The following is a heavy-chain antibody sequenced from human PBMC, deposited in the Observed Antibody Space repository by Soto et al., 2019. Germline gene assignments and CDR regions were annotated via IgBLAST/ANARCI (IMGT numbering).Heavy chain of an antibody. CDR3: ARDFTVTTPGY. CDR1: GFTFSSYA. CDR2: ISYDGSNK. Sequence: ESGGGVVQPGRSLRLSCAASGFTFSSYAMHWVRQAPGKGLEWVAVISYDGSNKYYADSVKGRFTISRDNSKNTLYLQMNSLRAEDTAVYYCARDFTVTTPGYWGQGTLVTVSS. J-gene: IGHJ4*02. V-gene: IGHV3-30-3*01. D-gene: IGHD4-4*01.